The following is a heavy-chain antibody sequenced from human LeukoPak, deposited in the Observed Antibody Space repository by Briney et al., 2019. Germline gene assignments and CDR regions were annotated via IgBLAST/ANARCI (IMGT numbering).Heavy chain of an antibody. CDR3: ARAPSHCSSTSCYPNHFDY. J-gene: IGHJ4*02. Sequence: GGSLRLSCAASGFTFSDYYMSWIRQAPGKGLEWVSYISSSSSYTNYADSVKGRFTISRDNAKNSLYLQMNSLRAEDTAVYYCARAPSHCSSTSCYPNHFDYWGQGTLVTVSS. CDR2: ISSSSSYT. V-gene: IGHV3-11*05. D-gene: IGHD2-2*01. CDR1: GFTFSDYY.